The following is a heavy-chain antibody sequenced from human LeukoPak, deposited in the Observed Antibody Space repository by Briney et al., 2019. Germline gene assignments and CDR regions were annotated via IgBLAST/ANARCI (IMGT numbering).Heavy chain of an antibody. J-gene: IGHJ3*02. CDR1: GYSFSSGYY. CDR3: ARHREYNWNAVPKDDAFDI. V-gene: IGHV4-38-2*01. D-gene: IGHD1-1*01. Sequence: PSETLSLTCAVSGYSFSSGYYWGGTRHPPGKGLEWSGSIYHSGITYYNPSLKSRVTISVDTSKNQFSLKLSSVTAADTAVYYCARHREYNWNAVPKDDAFDIWGQGTMVTVSS. CDR2: IYHSGIT.